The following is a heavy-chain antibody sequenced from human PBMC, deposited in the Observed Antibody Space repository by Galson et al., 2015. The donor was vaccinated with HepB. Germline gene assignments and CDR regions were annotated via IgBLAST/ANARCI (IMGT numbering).Heavy chain of an antibody. CDR3: AKTKRGWNIQDS. J-gene: IGHJ1*01. CDR1: GFTFSSYA. Sequence: SLRLSCAASGFTFSSYAMTWVRQAPGKGLEWVSGISDSGSNTYYADSVQGRFTISRDNSKNTLYLQMNSLRAEDAAVYYCAKTKRGWNIQDSWGRGTLVTVSS. V-gene: IGHV3-23*01. CDR2: ISDSGSNT. D-gene: IGHD2/OR15-2a*01.